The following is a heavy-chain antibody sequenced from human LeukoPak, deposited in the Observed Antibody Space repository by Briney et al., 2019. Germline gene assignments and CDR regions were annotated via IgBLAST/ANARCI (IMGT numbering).Heavy chain of an antibody. J-gene: IGHJ4*02. V-gene: IGHV3-66*01. CDR2: IYSGGST. Sequence: GGSLRLSCAASGFTVNSNYMSWVRQAPGKGLAWVSVIYSGGSTYYADSVKGRFTIYRDNTKNSLYLEVISLTAEDTSVYYCAKDDALIRFGEWSQGTLVTVSS. CDR1: GFTVNSNY. CDR3: AKDDALIRFGE. D-gene: IGHD3-10*01.